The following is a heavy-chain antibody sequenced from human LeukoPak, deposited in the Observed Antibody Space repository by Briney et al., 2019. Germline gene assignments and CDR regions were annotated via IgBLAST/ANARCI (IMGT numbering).Heavy chain of an antibody. D-gene: IGHD6-19*01. CDR2: FSYSGST. Sequence: SETLSLTCIVSGGSISSSSHYWTWIRQPPGKGLEWIGSFSYSGSTYDNPSLKSRVTISVDTSKNQFSLNLSSVTAADSAVYYCARHPGIAVAGDAFDFWGQGTVVTVSS. V-gene: IGHV4-39*01. J-gene: IGHJ3*01. CDR3: ARHPGIAVAGDAFDF. CDR1: GGSISSSSHY.